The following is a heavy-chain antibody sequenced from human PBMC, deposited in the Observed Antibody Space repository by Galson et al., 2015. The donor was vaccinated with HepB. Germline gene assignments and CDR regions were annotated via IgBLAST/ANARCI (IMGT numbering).Heavy chain of an antibody. CDR3: AKDPYLDSALAGTMAGFAY. CDR1: GFSFSYYA. J-gene: IGHJ4*02. D-gene: IGHD6-19*01. V-gene: IGHV3-30*04. Sequence: SLRLSCAASGFSFSYYAMHCVRQAPGKGLEWVAVIPYDGSNKYYADSVKGPFTISRDNSKNTLYLQMNSLRAEDTALYSCAKDPYLDSALAGTMAGFAYWGQGTRVTVST. CDR2: IPYDGSNK.